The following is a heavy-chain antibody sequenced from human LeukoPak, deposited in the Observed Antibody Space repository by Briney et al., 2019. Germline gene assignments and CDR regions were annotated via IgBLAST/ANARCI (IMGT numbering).Heavy chain of an antibody. CDR1: GGSFYGYY. CDR3: AQYYYESSGNLTFNY. J-gene: IGHJ4*02. V-gene: IGHV4-34*01. CDR2: INHSERT. Sequence: PSETLSLTCAVYGGSFYGYYWSWIRQPPGKGLEWIGEINHSERTNYNPSLKSRITISEETAKTQFSQKLSSRTAAATAVYYAAQYYYESSGNLTFNYGGEETLVTVHS. D-gene: IGHD3-22*01.